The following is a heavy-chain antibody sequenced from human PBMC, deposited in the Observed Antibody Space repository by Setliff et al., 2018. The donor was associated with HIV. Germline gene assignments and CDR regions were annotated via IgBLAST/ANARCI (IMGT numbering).Heavy chain of an antibody. Sequence: ASVKVSCKPSEYSFTSYDINWVRQATGQGLEWMGWLNPNSHNTGYAQKFQGRVAMTWDTSTSSVYMELRSLRSEDTAVYYCARAYYDSVWGSHRYRFYYFDYWGQGSLVTVSS. J-gene: IGHJ4*02. CDR1: EYSFTSYD. CDR2: LNPNSHNT. V-gene: IGHV1-8*01. CDR3: ARAYYDSVWGSHRYRFYYFDY. D-gene: IGHD3-16*02.